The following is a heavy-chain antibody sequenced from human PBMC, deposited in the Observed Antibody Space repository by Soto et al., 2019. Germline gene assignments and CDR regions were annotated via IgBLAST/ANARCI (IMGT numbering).Heavy chain of an antibody. CDR2: ISGRGGST. Sequence: VQLLESGGGLVLPGGSLRLSCAASGFIFSDYSMSWVRQAPGKGLEWVSGISGRGGSTYYADSVKGRFTISRDSSRNTLFWQMNSLRAEDTAIYFCARSSGDTWEQYYFDYWGQGTLVPVSS. CDR1: GFIFSDYS. J-gene: IGHJ4*02. D-gene: IGHD1-1*01. CDR3: ARSSGDTWEQYYFDY. V-gene: IGHV3-23*01.